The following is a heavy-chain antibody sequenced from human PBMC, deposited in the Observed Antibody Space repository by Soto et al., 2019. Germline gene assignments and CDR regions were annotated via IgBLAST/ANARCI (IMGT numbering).Heavy chain of an antibody. CDR1: GFSLSTSGVG. Sequence: GSGPTLVNPTQTLTLTCTFSGFSLSTSGVGVGWIRQPPGKALEWLALIYWNDDKRYSPSLKSRLTITKDTSKNQVVLTMTNMDPVDTATYYCAHISYDSSGYYSASYGMDVWGQGTTVTVSS. J-gene: IGHJ6*02. CDR2: IYWNDDK. V-gene: IGHV2-5*01. D-gene: IGHD3-22*01. CDR3: AHISYDSSGYYSASYGMDV.